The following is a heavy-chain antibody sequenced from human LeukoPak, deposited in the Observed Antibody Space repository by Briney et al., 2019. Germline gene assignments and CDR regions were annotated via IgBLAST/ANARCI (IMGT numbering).Heavy chain of an antibody. D-gene: IGHD4-17*01. V-gene: IGHV1-18*01. J-gene: IGHJ3*02. CDR1: GYTFTSYG. Sequence: ASVKVSCKASGYTFTSYGISWVRQAPGQGLEWMGWISAYNGNTNYAQKLQGRVTMTTDTSTSTAYMELRSLRSDDTAVYYCASSVTTVTKGAFDIWGQGTMVTVSS. CDR3: ASSVTTVTKGAFDI. CDR2: ISAYNGNT.